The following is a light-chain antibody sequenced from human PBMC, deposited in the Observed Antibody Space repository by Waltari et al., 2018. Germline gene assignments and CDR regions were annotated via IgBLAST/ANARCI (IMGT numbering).Light chain of an antibody. CDR3: GTWDNTLSAV. CDR2: GND. CDR1: TPNIGNNY. V-gene: IGLV1-51*02. J-gene: IGLJ2*01. Sequence: QSELTQPPSVSAAPGQKVTISCSGSTPNIGNNYVSWYQQFPGAAPKVLIYGNDKRATGIPDRFSGSKSGTSATLDITGLQTGDEADYYCGTWDNTLSAVFGGGTKVTVL.